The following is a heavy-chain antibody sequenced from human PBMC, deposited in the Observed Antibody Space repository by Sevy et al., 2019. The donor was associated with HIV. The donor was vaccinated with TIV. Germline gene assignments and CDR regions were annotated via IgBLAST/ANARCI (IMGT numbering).Heavy chain of an antibody. V-gene: IGHV1-8*01. Sequence: ASVKVSGKASGYTFTSYDINWVRQATGQGLEWMGWMNSNSGNTGYARKFQGRVTMTRNTSISTAYMELSSLRSEDTAVYYCARYYYDSSGYYDYNGMDVWGQGTTVTVS. CDR3: ARYYYDSSGYYDYNGMDV. J-gene: IGHJ6*02. CDR2: MNSNSGNT. CDR1: GYTFTSYD. D-gene: IGHD3-22*01.